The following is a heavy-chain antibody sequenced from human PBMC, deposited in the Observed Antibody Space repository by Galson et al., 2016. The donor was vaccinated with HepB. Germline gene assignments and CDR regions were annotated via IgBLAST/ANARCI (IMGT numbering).Heavy chain of an antibody. Sequence: SVKVSCKASGYIFTGYYMHWVRQAPGQGREWMGWINPNSGATNYEQKFQGRVTMTRDTSISTAYMELSRLRSDDTAFYYWTREGFNIGFDDFYHWGQGTLVTVSS. CDR3: TREGFNIGFDDFYH. CDR2: INPNSGAT. CDR1: GYIFTGYY. V-gene: IGHV1-2*02. D-gene: IGHD2/OR15-2a*01. J-gene: IGHJ4*02.